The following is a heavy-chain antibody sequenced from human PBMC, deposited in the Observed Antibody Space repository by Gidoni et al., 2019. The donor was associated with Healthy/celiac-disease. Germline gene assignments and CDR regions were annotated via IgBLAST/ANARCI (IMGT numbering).Heavy chain of an antibody. V-gene: IGHV3-48*03. J-gene: IGHJ4*02. CDR1: GFTFSSYE. Sequence: EVQLVESGGGLVQPGGSLRLSCAAPGFTFSSYEMNWVRQAPGKGLEWVSYISSSGSTIYYADSVKGRFTISRDNAKNSLYLQMNSLRAEDTAVYYCARRVGAGIAVAGTEDYWGQGTLVTVSS. D-gene: IGHD6-19*01. CDR3: ARRVGAGIAVAGTEDY. CDR2: ISSSGSTI.